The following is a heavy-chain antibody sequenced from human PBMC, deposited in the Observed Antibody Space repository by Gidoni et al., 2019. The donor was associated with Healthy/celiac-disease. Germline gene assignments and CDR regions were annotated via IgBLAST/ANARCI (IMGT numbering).Heavy chain of an antibody. J-gene: IGHJ2*01. CDR3: AKGQTPKAAAGTRDWYFDL. D-gene: IGHD6-13*01. V-gene: IGHV3-30*02. Sequence: GRFTISRDNSKNTLYLQMNSLRAEDTAVYYCAKGQTPKAAAGTRDWYFDLWGRGTLVTVSS.